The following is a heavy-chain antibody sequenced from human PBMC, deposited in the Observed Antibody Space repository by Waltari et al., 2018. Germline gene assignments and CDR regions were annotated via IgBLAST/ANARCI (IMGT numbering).Heavy chain of an antibody. Sequence: GGIIPIFGTANYAQKFQGRVTITADESTSTAYMELSILRSEDTAVYYCAGSKITMIVGDAFDIWGQGTMVTVSS. V-gene: IGHV1-69*01. D-gene: IGHD3-22*01. CDR2: IIPIFGTA. J-gene: IGHJ3*02. CDR3: AGSKITMIVGDAFDI.